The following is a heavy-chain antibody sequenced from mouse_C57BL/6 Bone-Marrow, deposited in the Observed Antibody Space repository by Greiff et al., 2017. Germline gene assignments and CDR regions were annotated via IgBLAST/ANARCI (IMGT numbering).Heavy chain of an antibody. CDR1: GYTFPSSG. CDR3: ARSKGYYYGSSADS. Sequence: QVQLQQSGPELARPGASVKMSCKASGYTFPSSGISWVKQRTGQGLEWIGEIYPRSGNTYYNEKFKGKATLTADKSSSTAYMELRSLTSEDSAVYFCARSKGYYYGSSADSWGPGATLTVSS. V-gene: IGHV1-81*01. J-gene: IGHJ2*01. CDR2: IYPRSGNT. D-gene: IGHD1-1*01.